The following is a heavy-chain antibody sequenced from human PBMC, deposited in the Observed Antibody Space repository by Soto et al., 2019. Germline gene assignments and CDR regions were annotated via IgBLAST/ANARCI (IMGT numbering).Heavy chain of an antibody. Sequence: EVQLVESGGGSVQPGGSLRLSCAVSGFSLSSYWMHWLRQAPGKGLVWVSRIQSDGSSTNYADSVKGRFTISRDNANNTLYLQMHSRRVDDTAIYYSASEKSVAGTTFDYWVLGTLVTVSS. CDR3: ASEKSVAGTTFDY. J-gene: IGHJ4*02. V-gene: IGHV3-74*02. CDR2: IQSDGSST. D-gene: IGHD6-19*01. CDR1: GFSLSSYW.